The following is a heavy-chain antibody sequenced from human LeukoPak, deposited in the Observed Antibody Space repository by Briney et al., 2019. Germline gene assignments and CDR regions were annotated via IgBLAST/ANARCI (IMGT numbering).Heavy chain of an antibody. D-gene: IGHD6-19*01. CDR1: VDSVSSNNAA. Sequence: SQTLSLTCAISVDSVSSNNAAWNWIRQSPSRGLEWLGRTYYRSKWYNDYAVSVKSRVIIKPDTSKNQFSLQLNSVTPGDTAVYYCARSSGWLDYWGQGTLVTVSS. CDR2: TYYRSKWYN. V-gene: IGHV6-1*01. CDR3: ARSSGWLDY. J-gene: IGHJ4*02.